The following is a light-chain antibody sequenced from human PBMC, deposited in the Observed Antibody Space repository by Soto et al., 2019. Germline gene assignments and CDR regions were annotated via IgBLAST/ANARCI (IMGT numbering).Light chain of an antibody. CDR3: SSYTSSNSDV. CDR2: DVT. CDR1: SSDVGGSNY. J-gene: IGLJ1*01. V-gene: IGLV2-14*01. Sequence: QSVLAQPASVSGSLGQSITISCTGTSSDVGGSNYVSWYQQFPGKAPKLMISDVTNRPSGVSNRFSGSKSGNTASLTISGLQAEDEADYYCSSYTSSNSDVFGTGTKVTVL.